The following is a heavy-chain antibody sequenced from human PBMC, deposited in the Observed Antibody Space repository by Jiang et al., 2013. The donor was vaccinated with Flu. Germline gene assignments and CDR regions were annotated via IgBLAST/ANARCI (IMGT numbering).Heavy chain of an antibody. J-gene: IGHJ3*02. Sequence: KISCKGSGYSFTSYWIGWVRQMPGKAGVDGIIYPGDSDTRYSPSLQGQVTISADKSISTAYLQWSSLKASDTAMYYCARHGIVGATASAFDIWGQGTMVTVSS. V-gene: IGHV5-51*01. CDR2: IYPGDSDT. CDR1: GYSFTSYW. D-gene: IGHD1-26*01. CDR3: ARHGIVGATASAFDI.